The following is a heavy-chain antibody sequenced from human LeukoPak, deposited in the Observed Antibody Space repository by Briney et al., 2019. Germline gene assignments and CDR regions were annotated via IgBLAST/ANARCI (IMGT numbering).Heavy chain of an antibody. D-gene: IGHD2-15*01. V-gene: IGHV1-46*01. Sequence: ASAKVSCKASGYTFTSYYMHWVRQAPGQGLEWMGIINPSGGSTSYAQKFQGRVTMTRDTSTSTVYMELSSLRSEDTAVYYCARVAYCSGGSCYFNGLDPWGQGTLVTVSS. CDR2: INPSGGST. CDR3: ARVAYCSGGSCYFNGLDP. CDR1: GYTFTSYY. J-gene: IGHJ5*02.